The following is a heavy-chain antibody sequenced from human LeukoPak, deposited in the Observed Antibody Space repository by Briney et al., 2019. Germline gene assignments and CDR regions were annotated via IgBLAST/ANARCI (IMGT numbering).Heavy chain of an antibody. D-gene: IGHD5-12*01. Sequence: RGSLRHSCAASGFSSSTYWMSWVRQAPGKGLVWVANIGQDGSEYYYVDSVKGRFTISRDNAKNSLYLQMDSLRVEDTAVYYCARDPPPVASRFDIWGQGTLATVSS. J-gene: IGHJ4*02. CDR1: GFSSSTYW. V-gene: IGHV3-7*01. CDR2: IGQDGSEY. CDR3: ARDPPPVASRFDI.